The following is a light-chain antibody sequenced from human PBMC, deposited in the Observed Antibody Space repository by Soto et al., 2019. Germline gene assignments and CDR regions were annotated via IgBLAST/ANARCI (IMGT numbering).Light chain of an antibody. J-gene: IGKJ4*01. V-gene: IGKV3-20*01. CDR3: QQYGSSPT. CDR2: GVS. CDR1: QSVSSSY. Sequence: EIVFTQSPGTLSLSPGERATLSCRASQSVSSSYLAWYQQKPGQAPRLLIYGVSSRATGIPDRFSGSGSGTDFTLTISXLEPEDFAVYYCQQYGSSPTFGGGTKVDTK.